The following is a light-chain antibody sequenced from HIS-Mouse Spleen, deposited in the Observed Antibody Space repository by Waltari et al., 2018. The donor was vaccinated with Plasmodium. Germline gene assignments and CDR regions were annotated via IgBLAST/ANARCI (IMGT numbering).Light chain of an antibody. CDR2: DVS. V-gene: IGLV2-11*01. CDR3: CSYAGSYTWV. J-gene: IGLJ3*02. Sequence: QSALTQPRSVSGSPGQSVTISCTGTSRDVGGYNYVSWYHQHPGKAPKLSIYDVSKRPPGVPDRFSGSKSGNTASLTISGLQAEDEADYYCCSYAGSYTWVFGGGTKLTVL. CDR1: SRDVGGYNY.